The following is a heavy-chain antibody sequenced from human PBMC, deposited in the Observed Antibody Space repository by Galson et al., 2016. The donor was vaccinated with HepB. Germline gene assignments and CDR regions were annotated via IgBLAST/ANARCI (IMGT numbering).Heavy chain of an antibody. V-gene: IGHV3-7*03. J-gene: IGHJ3*02. CDR3: ARDPGWGALDI. CDR1: GFNLSTSW. D-gene: IGHD7-27*01. CDR2: IKQDGSEK. Sequence: SLRLSCAASGFNLSTSWMSWVRQAPGTGLEWVANIKQDGSEKYYVDAAKRRSTISKDNAKDSLYLQMNSLRAEDTAVYYCARDPGWGALDIWGQGTMVTVSS.